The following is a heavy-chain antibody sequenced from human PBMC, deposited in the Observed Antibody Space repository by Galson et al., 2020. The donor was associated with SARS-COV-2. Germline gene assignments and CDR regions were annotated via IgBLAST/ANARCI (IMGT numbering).Heavy chain of an antibody. J-gene: IGHJ1*01. V-gene: IGHV3-11*06. CDR3: ARNGRDCSGGMCCGAEYFQY. CDR1: GFTFSDYY. Sequence: GESLKLSCAASGFTFSDYYMSWIRQAPGKGLEWILYISSSGSYTNYADSVKGRFTIPRDNDKNSLYLQMNSLRAEDTALYFCARNGRDCSGGMCCGAEYFQYWGQGNPVTVPS. CDR2: ISSSGSYT. D-gene: IGHD2-15*01.